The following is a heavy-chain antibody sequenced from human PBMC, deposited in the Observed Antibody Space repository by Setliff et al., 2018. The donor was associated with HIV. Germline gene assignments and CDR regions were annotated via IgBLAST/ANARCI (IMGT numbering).Heavy chain of an antibody. V-gene: IGHV4-38-2*02. CDR2: IYRSGST. Sequence: PSETLSLTCTVSGYFISSGYYWGWIRQPRGKGLEWIGNIYRSGSTYYNPSLKSRVTILVDTSKNQLSLKLRSVTVADRAVYYCASALLGMRYFDWLLESDYYYGMDVWGQGTTVTVSS. J-gene: IGHJ6*02. CDR1: GYFISSGYY. D-gene: IGHD3-9*01. CDR3: ASALLGMRYFDWLLESDYYYGMDV.